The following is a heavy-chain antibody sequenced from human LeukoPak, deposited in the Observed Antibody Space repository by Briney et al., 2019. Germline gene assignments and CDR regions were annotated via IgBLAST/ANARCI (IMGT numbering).Heavy chain of an antibody. V-gene: IGHV1-18*01. CDR1: GYTFTSYG. CDR2: ISAYNGNT. CDR3: ASLAYCGGDCYSGLDY. J-gene: IGHJ4*02. Sequence: ASVKVSCKASGYTFTSYGISWVRQAPGQGLEWMGWISAYNGNTNYAQKHQGRVTMTTDTTTSTAYMELGSLRSDDTAVYYCASLAYCGGDCYSGLDYWGQGTLVTVSS. D-gene: IGHD2-21*02.